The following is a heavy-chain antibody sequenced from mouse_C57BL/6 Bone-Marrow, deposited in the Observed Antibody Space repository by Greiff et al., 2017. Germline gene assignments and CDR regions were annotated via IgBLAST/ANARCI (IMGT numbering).Heavy chain of an antibody. J-gene: IGHJ4*01. D-gene: IGHD1-1*01. CDR3: ASLITTVVATKDYYAMDY. CDR2: ILPGSGST. CDR1: GYTFTGYW. Sequence: QVQLQQSGAELMKPGASVKLSCKATGYTFTGYWIEWVKQRPGHGLEWIGEILPGSGSTNYNEKFKGKATFTADTSSNTAYMQLSSLTTADSAIYYCASLITTVVATKDYYAMDYWGQGTSVTVSS. V-gene: IGHV1-9*01.